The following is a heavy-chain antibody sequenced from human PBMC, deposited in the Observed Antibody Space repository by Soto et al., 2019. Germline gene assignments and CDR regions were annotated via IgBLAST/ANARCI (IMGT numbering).Heavy chain of an antibody. CDR3: AKYCSSDVCFDY. CDR2: ISGSGDTK. Sequence: GGSLRLSCASSGFTFSSCSMNWVRQAPGKGLEWVSFISGSGDTKYYADSVKGRSTISRDNAKNSLYLQMSSLRGEDTAVYYCAKYCSSDVCFDYWGQGTLVTVSS. V-gene: IGHV3-48*01. CDR1: GFTFSSCS. J-gene: IGHJ4*02. D-gene: IGHD2-8*01.